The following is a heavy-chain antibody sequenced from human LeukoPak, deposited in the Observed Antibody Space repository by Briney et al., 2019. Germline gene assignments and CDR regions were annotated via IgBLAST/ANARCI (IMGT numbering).Heavy chain of an antibody. J-gene: IGHJ4*02. V-gene: IGHV3-7*01. CDR1: GVTFSNYW. CDR3: ARPAYSSTWYYFEY. CDR2: IKEYGSEK. Sequence: LGGSLRLSCAASGVTFSNYWMSWVRQAPGKGLEWVVNIKEYGSEKYYVDSVKGRFTISRDNTKSSLYLEMNSLRVEDTAVYYCARPAYSSTWYYFEYWGQGTLVTVSS. D-gene: IGHD6-13*01.